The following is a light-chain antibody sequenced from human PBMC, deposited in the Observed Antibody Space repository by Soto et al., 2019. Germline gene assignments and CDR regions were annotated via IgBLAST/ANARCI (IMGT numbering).Light chain of an antibody. CDR3: LQHNSYPRT. V-gene: IGKV3-20*01. Sequence: VLTQSPGTLSLSPGGSATLSCRASETVNSNYLAWYQQKRGQAPRLLIYGASRRATGIPDRFSGSGSGTEFTLTISSLQPEDFATYYCLQHNSYPRTFGQGTKVDIK. CDR2: GAS. J-gene: IGKJ1*01. CDR1: ETVNSNY.